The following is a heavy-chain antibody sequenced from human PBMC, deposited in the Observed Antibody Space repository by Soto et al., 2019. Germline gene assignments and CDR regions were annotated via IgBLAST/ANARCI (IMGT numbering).Heavy chain of an antibody. Sequence: QVQLQESGPGLVKPSQTLSLTCTVSGGSISSGGYYWSWIRQHPGKGLEWIGYIYYSGSTYFNPSRTSRLTISVDPSKNQFSLQLSSVTAADTAVYYCARAGHSSSSEGANWFDPWGQGTLVTVSS. V-gene: IGHV4-31*03. J-gene: IGHJ5*02. CDR3: ARAGHSSSSEGANWFDP. CDR1: GGSISSGGYY. CDR2: IYYSGST. D-gene: IGHD6-6*01.